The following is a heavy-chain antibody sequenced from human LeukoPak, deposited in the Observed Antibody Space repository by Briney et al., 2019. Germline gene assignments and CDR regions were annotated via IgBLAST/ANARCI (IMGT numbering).Heavy chain of an antibody. D-gene: IGHD6-13*01. J-gene: IGHJ4*02. V-gene: IGHV3-33*01. CDR1: GFTFSSYG. CDR3: ARGLHDRSWYGAH. Sequence: GGSLRLSCAASGFTFSSYGMHWVRQAPGKGLEWVAVIWYDGSNKYYADSVKGRFTISRDNFKNALYLQMKSLRLEDTAVYYYARGLHDRSWYGAHWGQGTLLCVSS. CDR2: IWYDGSNK.